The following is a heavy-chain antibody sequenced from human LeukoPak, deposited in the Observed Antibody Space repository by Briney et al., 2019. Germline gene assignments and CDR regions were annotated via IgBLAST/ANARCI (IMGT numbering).Heavy chain of an antibody. CDR2: IYYSGST. J-gene: IGHJ4*02. Sequence: SETLSLTCTVSGGSISSYYWGWIRQPPGKGLEWIGSIYYSGSTYYNPSLKSRVTISVDTSKNQFSLKLSSVTAADTAVYYCARLSGGWYGGFDYWGQGTLVTVSS. CDR1: GGSISSYY. V-gene: IGHV4-39*07. CDR3: ARLSGGWYGGFDY. D-gene: IGHD6-19*01.